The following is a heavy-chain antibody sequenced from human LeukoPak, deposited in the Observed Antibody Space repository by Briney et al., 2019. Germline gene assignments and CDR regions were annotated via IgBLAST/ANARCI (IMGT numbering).Heavy chain of an antibody. D-gene: IGHD1-14*01. J-gene: IGHJ4*02. CDR1: GFIFSDYS. CDR2: ITKSSSIM. CDR3: ARDRNPYYIDY. Sequence: PGGSLRLSCAASGFIFSDYSMNWVRQAPGKGLEGVSYITKSSSIMQYADSVKGRFTISRDNAKNSLYLQMNSLSAEDTAVYYCARDRNPYYIDYWGQGTLVTVSS. V-gene: IGHV3-48*01.